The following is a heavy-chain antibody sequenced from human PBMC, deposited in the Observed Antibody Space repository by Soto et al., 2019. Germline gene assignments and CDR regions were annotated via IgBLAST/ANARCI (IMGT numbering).Heavy chain of an antibody. CDR3: ARKPDYDFWSGYRFDP. CDR2: MNPNSGNT. D-gene: IGHD3-3*01. J-gene: IGHJ5*02. V-gene: IGHV1-8*01. Sequence: QVQLVQSGAEVKKPGASVKVSCKASGYTFTSYDINWVRQATGQGLEWMGWMNPNSGNTGYAQKFQGRVTMTRNTSISTAYMELSSLRSEDTAVYYCARKPDYDFWSGYRFDPWGHGTLVTVSS. CDR1: GYTFTSYD.